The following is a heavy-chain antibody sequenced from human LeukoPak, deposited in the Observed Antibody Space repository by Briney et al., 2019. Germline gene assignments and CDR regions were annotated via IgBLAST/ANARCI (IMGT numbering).Heavy chain of an antibody. J-gene: IGHJ4*02. Sequence: GASVKVSCKASGGTFSSYAISWVRQAPGQGLEWMGGIIPIFGTANYAQKFQGRVTMTRDMSTSTVYMELSSLRSEDTAVYYCARGGATTRSPVVWGQGTLVTVSS. CDR2: IIPIFGTA. CDR1: GGTFSSYA. V-gene: IGHV1-69*05. CDR3: ARGGATTRSPVV. D-gene: IGHD5-12*01.